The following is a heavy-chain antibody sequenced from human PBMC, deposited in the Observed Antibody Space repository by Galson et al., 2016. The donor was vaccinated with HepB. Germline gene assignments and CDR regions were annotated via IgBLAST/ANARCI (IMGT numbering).Heavy chain of an antibody. CDR1: GGTFKNYA. J-gene: IGHJ4*02. D-gene: IGHD3-3*01. Sequence: SVKVSCKASGGTFKNYAINWVRQAPGQGLEWLGGILPGDKSPNLSQMFHGRFTITADESTTTVYMELTSLRFDDTAVYYCAAARFRIRSFDFWGQGTLVTVSS. CDR3: AAARFRIRSFDF. V-gene: IGHV1-69*13. CDR2: ILPGDKSP.